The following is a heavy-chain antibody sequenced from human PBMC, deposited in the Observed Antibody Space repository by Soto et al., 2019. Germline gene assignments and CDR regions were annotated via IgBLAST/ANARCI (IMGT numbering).Heavy chain of an antibody. Sequence: SVKVSCKASGGTFSSYAISWVRQAPGQGLEWMGGIIPIFGTANYAQKFQGRVTITADESTSTAYMELSSLRSEDTAVYYCASSYGSGNYFDYWGQGTLVTVSS. J-gene: IGHJ4*02. CDR3: ASSYGSGNYFDY. D-gene: IGHD3-10*01. V-gene: IGHV1-69*13. CDR1: GGTFSSYA. CDR2: IIPIFGTA.